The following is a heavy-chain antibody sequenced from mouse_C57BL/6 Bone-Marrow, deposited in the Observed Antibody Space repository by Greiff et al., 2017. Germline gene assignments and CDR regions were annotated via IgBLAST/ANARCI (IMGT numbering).Heavy chain of an antibody. V-gene: IGHV1-64*01. D-gene: IGHD2-4*01. CDR2: MHPNGGSP. CDR1: GYTFTNYW. Sequence: VQLQQPGAELVKPGASVKLSCKASGYTFTNYWMHWVKQRPGQGLEWIGMMHPNGGSPDYNEKFKSEATLSVDKSSRTAYMELSSLTSEDSAVYYWARSYDYDDYTMDYWGQGTSVTVSS. CDR3: ARSYDYDDYTMDY. J-gene: IGHJ4*01.